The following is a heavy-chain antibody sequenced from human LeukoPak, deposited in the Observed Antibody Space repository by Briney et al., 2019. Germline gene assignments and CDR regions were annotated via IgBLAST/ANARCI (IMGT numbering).Heavy chain of an antibody. Sequence: GGSLRLSCAASGFTVSSNYMSWVRQAPGKGLEWVSVIYSGGSTYYADSVKGRFTISRDNSKNTLYLQMNSLRPEDTAVYYCVMETRETVGVTTMWTDSWGQGTLVTVSS. CDR1: GFTVSSNY. V-gene: IGHV3-53*05. D-gene: IGHD1-26*01. CDR2: IYSGGST. CDR3: VMETRETVGVTTMWTDS. J-gene: IGHJ4*02.